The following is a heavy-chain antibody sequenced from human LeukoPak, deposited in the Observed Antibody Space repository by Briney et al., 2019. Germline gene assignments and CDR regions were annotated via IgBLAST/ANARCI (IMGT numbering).Heavy chain of an antibody. CDR1: GFTFSSYW. V-gene: IGHV3-74*01. CDR3: ARGETYYYDSSGHYLSGFDY. Sequence: GGSLRLSCAASGFTFSSYWMHWVRQAPGKRLVWVSRINSDGSSTSYADSVKGRFTISRDNAKNTLYLQMNSLRAEDTAVYYCARGETYYYDSSGHYLSGFDYWGQGTLVTVSS. J-gene: IGHJ4*02. CDR2: INSDGSST. D-gene: IGHD3-22*01.